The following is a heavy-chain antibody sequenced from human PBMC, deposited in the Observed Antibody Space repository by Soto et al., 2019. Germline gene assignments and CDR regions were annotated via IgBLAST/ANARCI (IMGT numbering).Heavy chain of an antibody. D-gene: IGHD3-10*01. V-gene: IGHV3-33*01. J-gene: IGHJ4*02. Sequence: QVQLVESGGGVVQPGRSLRLSCAASGFTFSSYGMHWVRQAPGKGLEWVAVIWYDGSNKYYADSVKGRFTISRDNSKNTLYLQMNSLRAEDTAVYYCARDQGHYYGSGVDYWGQGTLVTVSS. CDR1: GFTFSSYG. CDR3: ARDQGHYYGSGVDY. CDR2: IWYDGSNK.